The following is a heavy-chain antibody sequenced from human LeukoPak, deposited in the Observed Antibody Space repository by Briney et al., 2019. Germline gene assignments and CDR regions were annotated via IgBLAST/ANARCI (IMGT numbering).Heavy chain of an antibody. CDR3: AKSGCSSTSCYSILSGWLDP. J-gene: IGHJ5*02. CDR1: GFTFSNYA. V-gene: IGHV3-23*01. CDR2: ISNSGGTT. Sequence: GGSLRLSCAASGFTFSNYALNWVRQAPRKGLEWVSGISNSGGTTYYADSVKGRFTISRDNSKNTLYLQMNSLRAEDTAVYYCAKSGCSSTSCYSILSGWLDPWGQGTLVTVSS. D-gene: IGHD2-2*02.